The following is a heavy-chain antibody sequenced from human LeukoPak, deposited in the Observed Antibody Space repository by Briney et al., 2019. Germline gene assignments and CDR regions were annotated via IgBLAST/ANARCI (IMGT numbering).Heavy chain of an antibody. CDR3: ARGTIYGSGSYTGYYFDY. CDR2: IKQDGSEK. CDR1: GFTFSSYW. V-gene: IGHV3-7*01. D-gene: IGHD3-10*01. J-gene: IGHJ4*02. Sequence: PGGSLRLSCAASGFTFSSYWMSWVRQAPGKGLEWVANIKQDGSEKYYVDSVKGRFTISRDNAKNSLYLQMNSLRAEDTAVYYCARGTIYGSGSYTGYYFDYWGQGTLVTVSS.